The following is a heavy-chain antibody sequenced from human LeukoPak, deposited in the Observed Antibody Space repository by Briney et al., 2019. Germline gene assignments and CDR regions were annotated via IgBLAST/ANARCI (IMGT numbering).Heavy chain of an antibody. CDR3: ARDRITMVRGANGSWFDP. CDR2: INPNSGGT. J-gene: IGHJ5*02. CDR1: GYTFTGYY. D-gene: IGHD3-10*01. V-gene: IGHV1-2*02. Sequence: GASVKVSCKASGYTFTGYYMHWVRQAPGQGLEWMGWINPNSGGTNYAQKFQGRATMTRDTSNSTAYMELSRLRSDDTAVYYCARDRITMVRGANGSWFDPWGQGTLVTVSS.